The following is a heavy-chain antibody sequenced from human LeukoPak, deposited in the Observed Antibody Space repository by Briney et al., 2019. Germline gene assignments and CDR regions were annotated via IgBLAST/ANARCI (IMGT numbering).Heavy chain of an antibody. D-gene: IGHD6-19*01. CDR3: ARGLDVAGGWFDP. CDR1: GFTVSRNH. V-gene: IGHV3-66*01. CDR2: IYSGGDT. J-gene: IGHJ5*02. Sequence: QPGGSLRLSCAASGFTVSRNHMSWVRQAPGKGLEWVSVIYSGGDTYYADSVKGRFTIFRDTSKNTLYLQMKSLRVEDTAVYYCARGLDVAGGWFDPWGQGTLVTVSS.